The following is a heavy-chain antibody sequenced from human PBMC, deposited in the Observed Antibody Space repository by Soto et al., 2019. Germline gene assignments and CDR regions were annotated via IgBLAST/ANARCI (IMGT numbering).Heavy chain of an antibody. CDR1: GGSFSGYY. J-gene: IGHJ5*02. CDR3: ARGWSGLVIIRFDP. Sequence: PSETLSLTCAVYGGSFSGYYWSWIRQPPGKGLEWIGEVNHSGGTNYNPSLKSRVTISVDTSKNQFSLKLSSVTAADTAVYYCARGWSGLVIIRFDPWGQGTLVTVSS. D-gene: IGHD3-9*01. CDR2: VNHSGGT. V-gene: IGHV4-34*01.